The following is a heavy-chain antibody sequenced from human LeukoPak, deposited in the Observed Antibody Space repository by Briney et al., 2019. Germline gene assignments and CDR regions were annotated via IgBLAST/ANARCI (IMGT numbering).Heavy chain of an antibody. J-gene: IGHJ4*02. CDR2: IKQDGSEK. CDR3: ARDKIGGPTLLDY. D-gene: IGHD3-16*01. V-gene: IGHV3-7*01. CDR1: GFTFSDFW. Sequence: PGGSLRLSCAASGFTFSDFWMSWVRQAPGRGLEWVANIKQDGSEKYYLDSVKGRFTISRDNDKNSLYLQVNSLRAEDTAVYYCARDKIGGPTLLDYWGQGTLVTVSS.